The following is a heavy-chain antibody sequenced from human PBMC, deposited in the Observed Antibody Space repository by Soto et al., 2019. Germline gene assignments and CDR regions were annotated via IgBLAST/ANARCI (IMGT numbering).Heavy chain of an antibody. Sequence: PGGSLRLSCAASGFTFSSYGMHWVRQAPGMGLEWVSAISGSDDSTYYADSVKGRFTISRDNSKYTLYLQMNSLRAEDTAVYYCAIGGWLDYWGQGTLVTVSS. CDR2: ISGSDDST. D-gene: IGHD6-19*01. CDR3: AIGGWLDY. V-gene: IGHV3-23*01. J-gene: IGHJ4*02. CDR1: GFTFSSYG.